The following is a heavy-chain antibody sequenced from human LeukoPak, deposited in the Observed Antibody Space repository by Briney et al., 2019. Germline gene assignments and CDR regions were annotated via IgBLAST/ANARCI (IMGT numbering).Heavy chain of an antibody. Sequence: ASVKVSCKASGGTFSSYAISWVRQAPGQGLEWMGRIIPIFGTANYAQKFQGRVTITTDESTSTAYMELSSLRSEDTAVYYCARVLPAAPDCSSTSCYAFDIWGQGTMVTVSS. J-gene: IGHJ3*02. V-gene: IGHV1-69*05. CDR2: IIPIFGTA. CDR3: ARVLPAAPDCSSTSCYAFDI. D-gene: IGHD2-2*01. CDR1: GGTFSSYA.